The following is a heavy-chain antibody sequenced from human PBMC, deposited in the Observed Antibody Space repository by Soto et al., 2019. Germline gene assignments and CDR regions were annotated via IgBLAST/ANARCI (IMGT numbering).Heavy chain of an antibody. CDR1: GGSFSGYY. Sequence: QVQLQQWGAGLLKPSETLSLTCAVYGGSFSGYYWSWIRQPPGKGLEWIGEINHSGSTNYNPSLKSRVTISVDTSKNQFSLKLSSVSAADTAVYYCARGKKILWFGQPPRPGMDVWGQGTTVTVSS. CDR2: INHSGST. D-gene: IGHD3-10*01. V-gene: IGHV4-34*01. J-gene: IGHJ6*02. CDR3: ARGKKILWFGQPPRPGMDV.